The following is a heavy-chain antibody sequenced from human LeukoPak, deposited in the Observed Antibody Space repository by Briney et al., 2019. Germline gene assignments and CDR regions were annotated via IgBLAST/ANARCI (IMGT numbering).Heavy chain of an antibody. J-gene: IGHJ4*02. D-gene: IGHD2-2*01. CDR1: GFTFSSYS. Sequence: GGSLRLSCAASGFTFSSYSMNWVRQAPGKGLEWVSSISSSSSYIYYADSVKGRFTISRDNAKNSLYLQMNSLRAEDTAVYYCARDCSSSSCGFDYWGQGTLVTVSS. CDR2: ISSSSSYI. CDR3: ARDCSSSSCGFDY. V-gene: IGHV3-21*01.